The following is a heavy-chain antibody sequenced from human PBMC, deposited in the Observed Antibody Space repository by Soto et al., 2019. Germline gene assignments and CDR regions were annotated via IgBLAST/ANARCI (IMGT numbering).Heavy chain of an antibody. CDR1: GFTVSSNY. Sequence: EVQLVESGGGLIQPGGSLRLSCAASGFTVSSNYMSWVRQAPGKGLEWVSVIYSGGSTYYADSVKGRFTISRDNSKNTLYLQMNSLRAEDTAVYYCVAITFTSEPFDYWGQGTLVTVSS. J-gene: IGHJ4*02. V-gene: IGHV3-53*01. D-gene: IGHD3-10*01. CDR2: IYSGGST. CDR3: VAITFTSEPFDY.